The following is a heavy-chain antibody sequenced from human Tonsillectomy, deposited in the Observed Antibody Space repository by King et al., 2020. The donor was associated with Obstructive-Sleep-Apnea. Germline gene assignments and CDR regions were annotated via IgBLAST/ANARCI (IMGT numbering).Heavy chain of an antibody. CDR2: MIGRGVPT. V-gene: IGHV3-23*04. J-gene: IGHJ4*02. Sequence: VQLVESGGGLVQPGGSLRLSCAASGFTFSSYAMTWVRQAPGKGLEWVSTMIGRGVPTYYANSVKGRFTISRDNSKNTLYLQMNSLRAEDTAVFFCAKGPAQQVVPNYFDLWGQGTLVTVSS. CDR1: GFTFSSYA. CDR3: AKGPAQQVVPNYFDL. D-gene: IGHD6-13*01.